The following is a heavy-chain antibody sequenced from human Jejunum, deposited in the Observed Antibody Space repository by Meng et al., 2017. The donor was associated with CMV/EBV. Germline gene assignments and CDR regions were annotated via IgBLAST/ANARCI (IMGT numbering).Heavy chain of an antibody. D-gene: IGHD1-26*01. CDR2: VYPGDSDT. CDR3: ARHSGSFHRDYYRGMDV. CDR1: FTRYW. J-gene: IGHJ6*02. V-gene: IGHV5-51*01. Sequence: FTRYWIGWVRQMPGNGLEWMGIVYPGDSDTKSSPSFQGQVTISADKSISTAYLQWSSLKASDTAMYYCARHSGSFHRDYYRGMDVWGQGTTVTVSS.